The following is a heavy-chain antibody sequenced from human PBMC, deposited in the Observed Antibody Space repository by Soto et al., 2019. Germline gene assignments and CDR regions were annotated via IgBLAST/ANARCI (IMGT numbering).Heavy chain of an antibody. J-gene: IGHJ6*02. D-gene: IGHD1-1*01. Sequence: EVQLLESGGGLVQPGGSLRLSCAASGFTFSNYNMNWVRQAPGTGLEWVSYISSSGTTIYNADSVKGRFTISRDNVKNSMYLQMNSLRDEDTAVYFCARDGATSLTTYFYGMDVWGQGTTVTVSS. CDR1: GFTFSNYN. CDR3: ARDGATSLTTYFYGMDV. CDR2: ISSSGTTI. V-gene: IGHV3-48*02.